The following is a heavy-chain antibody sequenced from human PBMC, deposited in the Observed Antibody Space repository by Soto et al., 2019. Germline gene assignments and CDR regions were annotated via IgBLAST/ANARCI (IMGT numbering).Heavy chain of an antibody. J-gene: IGHJ4*02. CDR1: GYSFSSYW. CDR2: IYPGDSET. CDR3: ARDYDYALDY. D-gene: IGHD3-16*01. Sequence: GESLKISCKGSGYSFSSYWIGWVRQMPGKGLEWMGFIYPGDSETRYSPSFQGQVTISVDKSISTAYLQWSSLKASDTAIYYCARDYDYALDYWGRGTLVTVSS. V-gene: IGHV5-51*01.